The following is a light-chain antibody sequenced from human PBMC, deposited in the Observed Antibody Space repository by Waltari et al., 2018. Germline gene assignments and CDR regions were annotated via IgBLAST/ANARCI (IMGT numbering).Light chain of an antibody. Sequence: DIQMTQSPSSLSASVVDSVTITCRASQSISNYLIWYQQQPGKAPHLLIHAASSYQSGVPSRVSGSGSGTDFTLTISSLQPEDFATYYCQQSYISLTFGQGTKVEIK. J-gene: IGKJ1*01. CDR1: QSISNY. CDR2: AAS. V-gene: IGKV1-39*01. CDR3: QQSYISLT.